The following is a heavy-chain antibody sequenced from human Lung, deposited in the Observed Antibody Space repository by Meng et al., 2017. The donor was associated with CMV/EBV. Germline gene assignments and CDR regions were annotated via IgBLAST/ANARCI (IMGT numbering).Heavy chain of an antibody. Sequence: GEXXKISCAASGFTVSSNYMSWVRQAPGKGLEWVSVIYSGGSTYYADSVKGRFTISRDNSKNTLYLQMNSLRAEDTAVYYCAQGPPFDYWVQGTLVTVSS. CDR1: GFTVSSNY. J-gene: IGHJ4*02. V-gene: IGHV3-66*02. CDR2: IYSGGST. CDR3: AQGPPFDY.